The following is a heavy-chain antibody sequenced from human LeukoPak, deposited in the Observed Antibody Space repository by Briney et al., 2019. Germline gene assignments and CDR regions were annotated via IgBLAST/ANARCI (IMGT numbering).Heavy chain of an antibody. J-gene: IGHJ4*02. CDR3: AKDQALTIFGVVSGFDY. CDR1: GFTFSSYA. V-gene: IGHV3-30-3*01. CDR2: ISYDGSNK. Sequence: GRSLRLSCAASGFTFSSYAMHWVRQAPGKGLEWVAVISYDGSNKYYADSVKGRFTISRDNSKNTLYLQMNSLRAEDTAVYYCAKDQALTIFGVVSGFDYWGQGTLVTVSS. D-gene: IGHD3-3*01.